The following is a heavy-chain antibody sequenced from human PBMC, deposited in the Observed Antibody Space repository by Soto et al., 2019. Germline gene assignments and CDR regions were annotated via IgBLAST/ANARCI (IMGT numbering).Heavy chain of an antibody. Sequence: PGESLKISCKGSGYSFTSYWISWVRQMPGKGLEWMGRIDPSDSYTNYSPSFQGHVTISADKSISTAYLQWSSLKASDTAMYYCATGGLEWAHNTPVNYYYGMDVWGQGTTVTVSS. V-gene: IGHV5-10-1*01. D-gene: IGHD3-3*01. CDR3: ATGGLEWAHNTPVNYYYGMDV. CDR2: IDPSDSYT. J-gene: IGHJ6*02. CDR1: GYSFTSYW.